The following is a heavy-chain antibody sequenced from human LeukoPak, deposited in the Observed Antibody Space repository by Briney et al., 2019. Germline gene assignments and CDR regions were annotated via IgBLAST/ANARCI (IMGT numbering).Heavy chain of an antibody. CDR1: GGTFSSYA. D-gene: IGHD3-22*01. V-gene: IGHV1-69*01. Sequence: GASVKVSCKASGGTFSSYAISWVRQAPGQGLEWMGGIIPIFGAANYAQKFQGRVTITADESTSTAYMELSSLRSDDTAVYYCARDQGPYYYDSSGSGFDPWGRGTLVTVSS. CDR3: ARDQGPYYYDSSGSGFDP. CDR2: IIPIFGAA. J-gene: IGHJ5*02.